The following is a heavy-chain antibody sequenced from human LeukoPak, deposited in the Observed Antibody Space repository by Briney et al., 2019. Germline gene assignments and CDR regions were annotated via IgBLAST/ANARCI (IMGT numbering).Heavy chain of an antibody. CDR1: GFTFSSYT. Sequence: GGSLRLSCAASGFTFSSYTMNWVRQAPGKGLEWVAVTSSDLNVKLYADSVKGRFTISRDNSRSTLYLQMNSLRPEDTAIYYCAREGYYGSGSPPSLYFDYWGQGTLVTVSS. CDR2: TSSDLNVK. J-gene: IGHJ4*02. V-gene: IGHV3-30*03. CDR3: AREGYYGSGSPPSLYFDY. D-gene: IGHD3-10*01.